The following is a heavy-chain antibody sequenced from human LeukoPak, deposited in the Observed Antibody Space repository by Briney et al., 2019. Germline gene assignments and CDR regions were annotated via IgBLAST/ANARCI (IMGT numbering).Heavy chain of an antibody. CDR1: GYSISRGYY. Sequence: PSETLSLTCTVSGYSISRGYYWGWIRQPPGKGLEWIGSIYHSGSTYYNPSLKSRVTISVDTSKNQFSLKLSSVTAADTAVYYCAREPDSGSYCTFDYWGQGTLVTVSS. J-gene: IGHJ4*02. D-gene: IGHD1-26*01. CDR3: AREPDSGSYCTFDY. CDR2: IYHSGST. V-gene: IGHV4-38-2*02.